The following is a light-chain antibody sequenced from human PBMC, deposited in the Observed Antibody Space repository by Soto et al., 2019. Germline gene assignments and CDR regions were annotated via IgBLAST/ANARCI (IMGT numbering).Light chain of an antibody. CDR1: QSISSY. CDR2: DAS. J-gene: IGKJ3*01. Sequence: EIVLTQSPATLSLSPGERATLSCRASQSISSYLAWYQQKPDQAPRLLISDASNRATGIPARFSGSGSGTAFTLTISSLEPEDFAVYYCHQRSTWPFTFGPGTKVDIK. V-gene: IGKV3-11*01. CDR3: HQRSTWPFT.